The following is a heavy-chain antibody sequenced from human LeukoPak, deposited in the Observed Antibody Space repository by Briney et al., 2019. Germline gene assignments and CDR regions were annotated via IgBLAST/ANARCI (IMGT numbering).Heavy chain of an antibody. V-gene: IGHV4-34*01. D-gene: IGHD3-3*01. CDR2: INHSGST. CDR1: GFTFSNAW. J-gene: IGHJ4*02. CDR3: ARTGYDFWSGYQIDY. Sequence: GSLRLSCAASGFTFSNAWMSWVRQAPGKGLEWVGEINHSGSTNYNPSLKSRVTISVDTSKNQFSLKLSSVTAADTAVYYCARTGYDFWSGYQIDYWGQGTLVTVSS.